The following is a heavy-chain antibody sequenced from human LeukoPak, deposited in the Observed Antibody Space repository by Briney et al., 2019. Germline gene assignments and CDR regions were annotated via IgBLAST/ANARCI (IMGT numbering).Heavy chain of an antibody. Sequence: GGSLRLSCAASGFTFNNYAMSWVSQAPRKGLEWVSGISATGGSTYYTDSTDSVRARFTISRDNSKNTLYLQMNSLRAEDTAVYYCAKHAVATYKNGAFDIWGQGTMVTVSS. D-gene: IGHD5-12*01. CDR1: GFTFNNYA. V-gene: IGHV3-23*01. CDR3: AKHAVATYKNGAFDI. CDR2: ISATGGST. J-gene: IGHJ3*02.